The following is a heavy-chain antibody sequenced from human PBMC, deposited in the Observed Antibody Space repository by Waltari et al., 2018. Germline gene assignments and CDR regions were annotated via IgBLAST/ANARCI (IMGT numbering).Heavy chain of an antibody. CDR2: SITSSGNP. Sequence: QVQLVQSGSELKKPGASVKVSCKASGYTFPSYAINWVRQAPGQGLELMGWSITSSGNPTDAKGFTGRFVFSLDTSVRTAYLQINNLQADDTAIYYCTREVVPAATIVVNWFDPWGQGTLVTVSS. CDR3: TREVVPAATIVVNWFDP. CDR1: GYTFPSYA. D-gene: IGHD2-2*01. J-gene: IGHJ5*02. V-gene: IGHV7-4-1*02.